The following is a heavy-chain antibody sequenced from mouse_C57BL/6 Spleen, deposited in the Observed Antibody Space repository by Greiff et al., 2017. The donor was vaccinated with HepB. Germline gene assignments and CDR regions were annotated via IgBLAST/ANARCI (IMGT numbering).Heavy chain of an antibody. V-gene: IGHV5-16*01. CDR3: AREGGYYAMDY. CDR2: INYDGSST. CDR1: GFTFSDYY. Sequence: VKVVESEGGLVQPGSSMKLSCTASGFTFSDYYMAWVRQVPEKGLEWVANINYDGSSTYYLDSLKSRFIISRDNAKNILYLQMSSLKSEDTATYYCAREGGYYAMDYWGQGTSVTVSS. D-gene: IGHD1-1*02. J-gene: IGHJ4*01.